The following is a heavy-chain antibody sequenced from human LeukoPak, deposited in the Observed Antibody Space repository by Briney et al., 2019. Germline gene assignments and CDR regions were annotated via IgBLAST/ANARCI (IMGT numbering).Heavy chain of an antibody. CDR3: ARVGDYGGNLFDY. Sequence: EASVKVSCKASGGTFSSYAISWVRQAPGQGLEWMGIINPSGGSTSYAQKFQGRVTMTRDTSTSTVYMELSSLRSEDTAVYYCARVGDYGGNLFDYWGQGTLVTVSS. D-gene: IGHD4-23*01. V-gene: IGHV1-46*01. CDR1: GGTFSSYA. J-gene: IGHJ4*02. CDR2: INPSGGST.